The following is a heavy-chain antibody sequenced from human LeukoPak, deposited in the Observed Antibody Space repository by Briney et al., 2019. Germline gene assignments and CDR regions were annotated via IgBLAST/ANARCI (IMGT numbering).Heavy chain of an antibody. J-gene: IGHJ4*02. Sequence: KPSGTLSLTCTVSGGSISSSSYYWGWIRQPPEKGLEWIGSIYYSGSTYYNPSLKSRVTISVDTSKNQFSLKLSSVTAADTAVYYCAGRIAAAGRLFDYWGQGTWSPSPQ. CDR1: GGSISSSSYY. D-gene: IGHD6-13*01. CDR2: IYYSGST. CDR3: AGRIAAAGRLFDY. V-gene: IGHV4-39*01.